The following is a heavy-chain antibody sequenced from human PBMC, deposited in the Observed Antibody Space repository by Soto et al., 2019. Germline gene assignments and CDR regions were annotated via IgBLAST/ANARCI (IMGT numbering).Heavy chain of an antibody. Sequence: GGSLSLSCAASGFTFSSYWMHWVRQAPGKGLVWVSRINSDGTSTSYADSVKGRFTISRDNAKNTLYLQMNSLRADDTAVYYCALSLAAAPAYWGHGSLVTVSS. CDR2: INSDGTST. CDR1: GFTFSSYW. D-gene: IGHD6-13*01. V-gene: IGHV3-74*01. J-gene: IGHJ4*01. CDR3: ALSLAAAPAY.